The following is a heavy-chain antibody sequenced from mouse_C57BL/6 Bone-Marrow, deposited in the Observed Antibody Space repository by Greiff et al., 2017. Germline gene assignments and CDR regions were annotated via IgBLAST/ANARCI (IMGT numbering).Heavy chain of an antibody. J-gene: IGHJ1*03. Sequence: EVQLQQSGPELVKPGASVKISCKASGYSFTNYNMNWVKQSNGKSLEWIGVINPNYGTTSYNQKFKDKATLTVDQSSSTAYMQLNSLTSQDSAVYYCAIEDLWLRLSYWYFDVWGTGTTLTVSS. CDR3: AIEDLWLRLSYWYFDV. CDR1: GYSFTNYN. D-gene: IGHD2-2*01. V-gene: IGHV1-39*01. CDR2: INPNYGTT.